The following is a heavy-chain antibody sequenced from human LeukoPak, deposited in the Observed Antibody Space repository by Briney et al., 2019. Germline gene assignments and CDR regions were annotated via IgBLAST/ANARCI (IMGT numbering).Heavy chain of an antibody. CDR1: GGSISSYY. J-gene: IGHJ3*02. CDR2: IYTSGST. Sequence: SETLSLTCTVSGGSISSYYWSWIRQPAGKGLEWIGRIYTSGSTNYNPSLKSRVAMSVDTSKDQFSLRLSSVTAADTAVYYCARQSDALDAFDIWGLGTLVTVSS. CDR3: ARQSDALDAFDI. V-gene: IGHV4-4*07. D-gene: IGHD2-2*01.